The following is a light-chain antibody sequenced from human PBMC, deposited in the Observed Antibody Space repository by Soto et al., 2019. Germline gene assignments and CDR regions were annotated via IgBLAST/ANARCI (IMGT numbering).Light chain of an antibody. CDR3: CSYAGSYTVV. Sequence: QSALPHPRSVSGSRGQSVTISCTGTSSDVGGYNYVSWYQQHPGKAPKLMIYDVSKRPSGVPDRFSGSKSGNTASLTISGLEAEDEADYYCCSYAGSYTVVFGGGTKLTVL. CDR1: SSDVGGYNY. V-gene: IGLV2-11*01. CDR2: DVS. J-gene: IGLJ2*01.